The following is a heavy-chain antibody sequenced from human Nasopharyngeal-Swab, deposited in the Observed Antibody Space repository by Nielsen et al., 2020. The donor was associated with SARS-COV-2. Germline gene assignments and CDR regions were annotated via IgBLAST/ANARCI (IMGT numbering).Heavy chain of an antibody. J-gene: IGHJ4*02. V-gene: IGHV3-66*01. D-gene: IGHD2-15*01. CDR3: ARDVGGRDNY. CDR1: GFIFSNYW. CDR2: IHSDGNT. Sequence: GESLKISCAGSGFIFSNYWMHWVRQAPGKGLEWVSTIHSDGNTYFADSVRGRFSSYRDNYRNTLSLQMNSLRAEDTAVYYCARDVGGRDNYWGQGTLVTVSS.